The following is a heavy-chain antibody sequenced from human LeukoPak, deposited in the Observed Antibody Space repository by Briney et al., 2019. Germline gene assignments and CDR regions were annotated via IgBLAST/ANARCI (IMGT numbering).Heavy chain of an antibody. V-gene: IGHV1-69*05. CDR2: IIPIFGTA. CDR1: GGTFSNYA. D-gene: IGHD3-16*02. J-gene: IGHJ4*02. CDR3: ARVYYDYVWGSYPNLGYFDY. Sequence: GSSVKVSCKASGGTFSNYAISWVRQAPGQGLEWMGGIIPIFGTANYAQKFQGRVTITTDESTSTAYMELSSLRSEDTAVYYCARVYYDYVWGSYPNLGYFDYWGQGTLVTVSS.